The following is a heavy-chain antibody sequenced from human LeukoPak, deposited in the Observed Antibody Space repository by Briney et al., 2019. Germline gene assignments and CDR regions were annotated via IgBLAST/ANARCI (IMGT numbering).Heavy chain of an antibody. V-gene: IGHV3-7*01. D-gene: IGHD2-8*01. CDR2: IKQDGSEK. Sequence: PGGSLRLSCAASGFTFSSYWMSWVRQAPGKGLEWVANIKQDGSEKYYVDSVKGRFTISRDNAKNSLYLQMNSLRAEDTAVYYCARHVGNGFYYYYGMDVWGQGTTVTVSS. CDR1: GFTFSSYW. CDR3: ARHVGNGFYYYYGMDV. J-gene: IGHJ6*02.